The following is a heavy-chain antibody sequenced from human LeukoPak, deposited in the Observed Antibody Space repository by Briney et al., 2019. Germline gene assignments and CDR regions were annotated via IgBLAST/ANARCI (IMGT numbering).Heavy chain of an antibody. Sequence: GASVKVSCKASGYTFSSYGISWVRQAPGQGLEWMGWISGYNGNTNSAQKLQGRVTMTRNTSISTAYMELSSLRSEDTAVYYCARTPGYSSSLRNAFDIWGQGTMVTVSS. J-gene: IGHJ3*02. CDR2: ISGYNGNT. CDR1: GYTFSSYG. D-gene: IGHD6-13*01. V-gene: IGHV1-18*01. CDR3: ARTPGYSSSLRNAFDI.